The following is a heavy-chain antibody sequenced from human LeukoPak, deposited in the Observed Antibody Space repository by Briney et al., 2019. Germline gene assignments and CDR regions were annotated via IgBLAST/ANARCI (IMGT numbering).Heavy chain of an antibody. V-gene: IGHV3-33*01. CDR3: AREVFFQFDN. CDR1: GFTFSTYG. Sequence: SGGSLRLSCAASGFTFSTYGMHWVRQAPGMGLEWAAIVWSDGDTKYYADSVKGRFTVSRDNSKNTLYLQMDGLRAEDTAVYYCAREVFFQFDNWGQGALVTVSS. CDR2: VWSDGDTK. J-gene: IGHJ4*02.